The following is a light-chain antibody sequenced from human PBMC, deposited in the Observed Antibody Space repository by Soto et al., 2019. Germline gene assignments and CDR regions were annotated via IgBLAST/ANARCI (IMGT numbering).Light chain of an antibody. CDR3: AALDDSLSGQV. V-gene: IGLV1-44*01. CDR2: SNS. J-gene: IGLJ3*02. CDR1: SSNIGSKS. Sequence: QAVLTQPPSASGTPGQRVTISCSGSSSNIGSKSVNWYQQLPGTAPKLLLHSNSQRPSGVPDRFSGSKSSTSASLAISGRKSEDEADYYCAALDDSLSGQVLAGVTKLNVL.